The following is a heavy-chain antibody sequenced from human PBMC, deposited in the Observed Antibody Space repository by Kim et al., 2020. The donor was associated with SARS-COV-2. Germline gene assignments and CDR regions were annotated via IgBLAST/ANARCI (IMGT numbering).Heavy chain of an antibody. CDR3: ARHIRWELPLTGDYYYGMDV. Sequence: SETLSLTCTVSGGSISSSSYYWGWIRQPPGKGLEWIGSIYYSGSTYYNPSLKSRVTISVDTSKNQFSLKLSSVTAADTAVYYCARHIRWELPLTGDYYYGMDVWGQGTTVTVSS. CDR2: IYYSGST. CDR1: GGSISSSSYY. J-gene: IGHJ6*02. V-gene: IGHV4-39*01. D-gene: IGHD1-26*01.